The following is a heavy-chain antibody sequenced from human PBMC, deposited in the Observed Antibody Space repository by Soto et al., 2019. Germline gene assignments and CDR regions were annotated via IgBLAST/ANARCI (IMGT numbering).Heavy chain of an antibody. CDR3: ARGYGDFDNWFDP. V-gene: IGHV4-30-4*01. CDR1: GGSISSGDYY. CDR2: IYYNGNT. D-gene: IGHD4-17*01. J-gene: IGHJ5*02. Sequence: SETLSLTCTVSGGSISSGDYYWTWIRQPPGKGLEWIGYIYYNGNTYYNASLKSRLTISVDTSKNQSSLKLNSVTAADTAVYYCARGYGDFDNWFDPWGQGTLVTVSS.